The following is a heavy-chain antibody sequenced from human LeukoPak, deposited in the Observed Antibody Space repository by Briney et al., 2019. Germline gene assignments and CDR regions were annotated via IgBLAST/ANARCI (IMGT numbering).Heavy chain of an antibody. V-gene: IGHV1-69*04. CDR3: ARVPAITMVRGVLDY. CDR2: IIPILGIA. J-gene: IGHJ4*02. CDR1: GGTFSSYA. D-gene: IGHD3-10*01. Sequence: ASVKVSCKASGGTFSSYAISWVRQAPGQGLEWMGRIIPILGIANYAQKFQGRVTITADKSTSTAYMELSSLRSEDTAVYYCARVPAITMVRGVLDYWGQGTLVTVSS.